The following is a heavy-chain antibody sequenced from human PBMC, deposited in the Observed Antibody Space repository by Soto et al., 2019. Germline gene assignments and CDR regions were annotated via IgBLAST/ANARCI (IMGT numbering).Heavy chain of an antibody. Sequence: QLQLQESGSGLVKPSQTLSLTCAVSGGSISSGGYSWRWIRQPPGKGLEWIGYIYHSGSTYYNQSLKSRVTISVDRSKNQFSPKLSSVTAADTAVYYCAAGGGLPRYYWGQGTLVTVSS. CDR1: GGSISSGGYS. D-gene: IGHD5-12*01. V-gene: IGHV4-30-2*01. CDR3: AAGGGLPRYY. J-gene: IGHJ4*02. CDR2: IYHSGST.